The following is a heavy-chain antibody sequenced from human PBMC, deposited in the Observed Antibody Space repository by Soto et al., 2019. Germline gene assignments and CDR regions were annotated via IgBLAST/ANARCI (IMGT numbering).Heavy chain of an antibody. V-gene: IGHV3-48*01. Sequence: GSLRLSCAASGFTFSSYSMNWVRQAPGKGLEWVSYISSSSSTIYYADSVKGRFTISRDNAKNSLYLQMNSLRAEDTAVYYWARSGEPYCSSTSCYSSEFWFDPWGQGTLVTVS. CDR3: ARSGEPYCSSTSCYSSEFWFDP. D-gene: IGHD2-2*01. CDR1: GFTFSSYS. CDR2: ISSSSSTI. J-gene: IGHJ5*02.